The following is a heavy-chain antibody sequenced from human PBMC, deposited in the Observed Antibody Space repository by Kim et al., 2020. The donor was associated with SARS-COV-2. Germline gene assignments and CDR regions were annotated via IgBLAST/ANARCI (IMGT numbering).Heavy chain of an antibody. J-gene: IGHJ5*02. CDR1: GGSISSYY. CDR2: IYYSGST. CDR3: ARFMVRGVIGSSNWFDP. D-gene: IGHD3-10*01. V-gene: IGHV4-59*01. Sequence: SETLSLTCTVSGGSISSYYWSWIRQPPGKGLEWIGYIYYSGSTNYNPSLKSRVTISVDTSKNQFSLKLSSVTAADTAVYYCARFMVRGVIGSSNWFDPWGQGTLVTVSS.